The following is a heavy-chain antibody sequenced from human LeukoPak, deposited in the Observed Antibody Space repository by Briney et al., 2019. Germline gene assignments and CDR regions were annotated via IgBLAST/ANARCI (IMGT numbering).Heavy chain of an antibody. Sequence: SETLSLTCAVYGGSFSGYYWSWIRQPPGKGLEWIGEINHSGSTNYNPSLKSRVTISVDTSKNQFSLKLSSVTAADTAVYYCASQNNWNAVGEVWGQGTLVTVSS. D-gene: IGHD1-20*01. CDR1: GGSFSGYY. CDR2: INHSGST. J-gene: IGHJ4*02. V-gene: IGHV4-34*01. CDR3: ASQNNWNAVGEV.